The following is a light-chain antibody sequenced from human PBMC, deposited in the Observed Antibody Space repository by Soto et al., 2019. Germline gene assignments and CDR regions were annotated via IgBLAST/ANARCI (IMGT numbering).Light chain of an antibody. CDR2: RAS. J-gene: IGKJ1*01. CDR1: QRVGAW. CDR3: LQYSSYWT. V-gene: IGKV1-5*03. Sequence: GDRVTIPCRASQRVGAWLAWYQQKPGKAPKVLISRASDLQTGVPSRFSGSGSGTEFTLTISSLQPDDLATYYCLQYSSYWTFGHGTKVEIK.